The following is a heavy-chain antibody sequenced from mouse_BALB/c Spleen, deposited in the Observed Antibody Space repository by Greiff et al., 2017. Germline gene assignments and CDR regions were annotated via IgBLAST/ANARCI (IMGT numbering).Heavy chain of an antibody. J-gene: IGHJ2*01. CDR2: INPYNDGT. D-gene: IGHD2-4*01. CDR3: AIYYDYDGVYFDY. Sequence: EVQLQQSGPELVKPGASVKMSCKASGYTFTSYVMHWVKQKPGQGLEWIGYINPYNDGTKYNEKFKGKATLTSDKSSSTAYMELSSLTSEDSAVYYCAIYYDYDGVYFDYWGQGTTLTVSS. V-gene: IGHV1-14*01. CDR1: GYTFTSYV.